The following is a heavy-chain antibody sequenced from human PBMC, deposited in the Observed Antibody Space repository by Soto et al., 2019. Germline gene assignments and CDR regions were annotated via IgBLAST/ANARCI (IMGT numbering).Heavy chain of an antibody. D-gene: IGHD6-19*01. CDR3: ARLLVVQQWLVGSCDFEY. CDR1: GYTFTSYG. J-gene: IGHJ4*02. Sequence: QVQLVQSGAEVKKPGASVKVSCKASGYTFTSYGISWVRQAPGQGLEWMGWISAYNGNTNYAQKLQGRVTMTTDTSMSTGYMELRSLRPDDTAVYYCARLLVVQQWLVGSCDFEYRGQGPLLTVSS. V-gene: IGHV1-18*04. CDR2: ISAYNGNT.